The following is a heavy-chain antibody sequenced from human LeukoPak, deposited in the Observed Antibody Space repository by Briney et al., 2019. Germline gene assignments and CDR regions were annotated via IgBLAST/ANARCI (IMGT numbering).Heavy chain of an antibody. CDR3: AKDVRGYNRPFDY. D-gene: IGHD3-10*02. V-gene: IGHV3-23*01. J-gene: IGHJ4*02. CDR2: INGSGANT. Sequence: PGGSLRLFCAASGFTLGRCAMNCVRQAPGKGLEWLSSINGSGANTYYADSVEGRFTISRDNSQNTLYLQMNSLRAEDTAVYYCAKDVRGYNRPFDYWGQGTLVSVSS. CDR1: GFTLGRCA.